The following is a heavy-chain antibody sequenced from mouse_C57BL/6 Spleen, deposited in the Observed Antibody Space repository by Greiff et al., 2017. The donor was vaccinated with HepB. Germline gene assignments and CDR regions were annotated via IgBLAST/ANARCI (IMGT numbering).Heavy chain of an antibody. J-gene: IGHJ2*01. V-gene: IGHV1-80*01. CDR1: GYAFSSYW. Sequence: VQLQQSGAELVKPGASVKISCKASGYAFSSYWMNWVKQRPGKGLEWIGQIYPGDGDTNYNGKFKGKATLTADKSSSTAYMQLSGLTSEDSAVYFCARLLTTVVATDYWGQGTTLTVSS. CDR3: ARLLTTVVATDY. D-gene: IGHD1-1*01. CDR2: IYPGDGDT.